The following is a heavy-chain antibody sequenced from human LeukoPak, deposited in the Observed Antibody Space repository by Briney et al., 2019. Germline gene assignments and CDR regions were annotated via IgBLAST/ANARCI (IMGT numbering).Heavy chain of an antibody. CDR3: ARAGSGSGWYFDY. J-gene: IGHJ4*02. D-gene: IGHD6-19*01. CDR2: ISPYNGNT. V-gene: IGHV1-18*01. CDR1: GYDFTSVG. Sequence: ASVKVSCKASGYDFTSVGITWVRRAPGQGLEWMGWISPYNGNTRYAQKFQGRVAMTTDTSTTTAYMELRGLRFNDTAVYYCARAGSGSGWYFDYWGQGTRVTVSS.